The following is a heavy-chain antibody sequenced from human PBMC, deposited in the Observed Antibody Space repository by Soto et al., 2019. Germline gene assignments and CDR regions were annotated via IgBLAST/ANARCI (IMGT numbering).Heavy chain of an antibody. D-gene: IGHD2-15*01. CDR3: ARGAIVVVAARPYYYYGMDV. CDR1: GGSFSGYY. CDR2: INHSGST. V-gene: IGHV4-34*01. Sequence: QVQLQQWGAGLLKPSETLSLTCAVYGGSFSGYYWSWIRQPPGKGLEWIGEINHSGSTNYNPSLKSRVTISVDTSKNQCSLKLSSVTAADTAVYYCARGAIVVVAARPYYYYGMDVWGQGTTVTVSS. J-gene: IGHJ6*02.